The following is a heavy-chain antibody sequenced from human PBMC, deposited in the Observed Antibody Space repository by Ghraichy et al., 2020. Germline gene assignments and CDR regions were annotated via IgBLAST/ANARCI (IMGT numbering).Heavy chain of an antibody. CDR3: ARQGGYSSPFGY. J-gene: IGHJ4*02. CDR2: VSTSATT. D-gene: IGHD6-13*01. CDR1: GGSISGYY. Sequence: SETLSLTCTVSGGSISGYYWNWIRQFPGKGLEWIGYVSTSATTNYNPSLKSRVTISIVTSKNQFSLNLTSVTAADTAVYYCARQGGYSSPFGYWGQGTLVTVSS. V-gene: IGHV4-4*09.